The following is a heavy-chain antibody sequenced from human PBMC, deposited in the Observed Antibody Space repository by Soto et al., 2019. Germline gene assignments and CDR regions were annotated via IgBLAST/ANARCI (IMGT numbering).Heavy chain of an antibody. V-gene: IGHV3-30*18. Sequence: GSLRLSCAASGFTFSSYGMHWVRQAPGKGLEWVAVISYDGSNKYYADSVKGRFTISRDNSKNTLYLQMNSLRAEDTAVYYCAKDLTDYGAPFTGPDYWGQGTLVTVSS. D-gene: IGHD4-17*01. J-gene: IGHJ4*02. CDR2: ISYDGSNK. CDR3: AKDLTDYGAPFTGPDY. CDR1: GFTFSSYG.